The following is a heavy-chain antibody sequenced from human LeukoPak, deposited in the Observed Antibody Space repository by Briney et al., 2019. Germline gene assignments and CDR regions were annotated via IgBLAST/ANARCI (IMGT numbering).Heavy chain of an antibody. CDR1: RGSITTYY. CDR3: ANLVIHTSSGWHLDS. Sequence: SETQSLTCTVSRGSITTYYWSWIRQPPGKGLEWLGYVYYSGTTDYNPSLKSRISMSVDTSRNQFSLNLNSVTAADTAFYYCANLVIHTSSGWHLDSWGQGTLVTVSS. CDR2: VYYSGTT. D-gene: IGHD6-19*01. J-gene: IGHJ4*02. V-gene: IGHV4-59*01.